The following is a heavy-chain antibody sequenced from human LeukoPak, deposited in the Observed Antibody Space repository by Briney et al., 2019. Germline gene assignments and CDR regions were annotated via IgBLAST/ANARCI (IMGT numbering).Heavy chain of an antibody. CDR1: GFTFSSKW. CDR3: ASSGGRSIAVAATFRY. J-gene: IGHJ4*02. CDR2: IKSKTDGGTT. V-gene: IGHV3-15*01. D-gene: IGHD6-19*01. Sequence: GGSLRLSCAASGFTFSSKWMSWVRQAPGKGLEWVGRIKSKTDGGTTDYAAPVKGRFTISRDDSRNTLYLQMNSLRAEDTAVYYCASSGGRSIAVAATFRYWGQGTLVTVSS.